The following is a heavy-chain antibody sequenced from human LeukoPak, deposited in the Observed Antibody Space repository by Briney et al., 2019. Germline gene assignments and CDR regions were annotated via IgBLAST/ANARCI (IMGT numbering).Heavy chain of an antibody. V-gene: IGHV3-7*01. CDR2: IKQDGSEK. Sequence: GGSLRLSCAASGFTFSSYWMSWVRLAPGKGLEWVANIKQDGSEKYYVDSVKGRFTISRDNAKNSPYLQMNSLRAEDTAVYYCARDGVGATFDYWGQGTLVTVSS. D-gene: IGHD1-26*01. CDR3: ARDGVGATFDY. J-gene: IGHJ4*02. CDR1: GFTFSSYW.